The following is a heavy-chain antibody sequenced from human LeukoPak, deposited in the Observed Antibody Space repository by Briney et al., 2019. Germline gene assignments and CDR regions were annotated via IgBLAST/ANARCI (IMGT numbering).Heavy chain of an antibody. CDR2: IIPIFGTA. J-gene: IGHJ5*02. CDR3: ARDSTKGYGSGSYYWFDP. D-gene: IGHD3-10*01. V-gene: IGHV1-69*05. CDR1: GGTFSSYA. Sequence: SVKVSCKASGGTFSSYAISWVRQAPGQGLEWMGRIIPIFGTANYARKFQGRVTITTDESTSTAYMELSSLRSEDTAVYYCARDSTKGYGSGSYYWFDPWGQGTLVTVSS.